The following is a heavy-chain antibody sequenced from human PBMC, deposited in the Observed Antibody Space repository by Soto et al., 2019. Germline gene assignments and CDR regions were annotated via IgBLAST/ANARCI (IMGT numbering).Heavy chain of an antibody. J-gene: IGHJ4*02. Sequence: GGSLRLSCAASGLTFDDYAMHWVRQVLGKGLEWVSSISWNSGNIGYADSVKGRFTTSRDNAKNSLYLQMNSLRPEDTALYYCVRSKGGYSYGTPFDYWGQGTLVTVSS. V-gene: IGHV3-9*01. CDR3: VRSKGGYSYGTPFDY. CDR2: ISWNSGNI. D-gene: IGHD5-18*01. CDR1: GLTFDDYA.